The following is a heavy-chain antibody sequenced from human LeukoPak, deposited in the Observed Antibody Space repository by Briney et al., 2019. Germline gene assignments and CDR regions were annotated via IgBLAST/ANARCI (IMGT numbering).Heavy chain of an antibody. V-gene: IGHV1-18*01. J-gene: IGHJ6*02. Sequence: ASVKVSCKASGYTFTSYGISWVRQAPGQGLEWMGWISAHNGNTNYAQKLQGRVTMTTDTSTSTAYMELRSLRSDDTAVYYCARDRYSSGWYSPYYYYGMDVWGQGTTVTVSS. CDR2: ISAHNGNT. D-gene: IGHD6-19*01. CDR3: ARDRYSSGWYSPYYYYGMDV. CDR1: GYTFTSYG.